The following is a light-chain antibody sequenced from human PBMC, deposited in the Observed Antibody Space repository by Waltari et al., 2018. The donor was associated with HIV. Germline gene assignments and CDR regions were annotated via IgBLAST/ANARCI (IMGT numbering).Light chain of an antibody. Sequence: QSALTQPPSASGSPGQSVTISCTGTSSDVGGYNYVSWYQPHPGKAPKLRIYEVSKRPSGVPVRFSGSKSGNTASLTVSGLQAEDEADYYCSSYAGSNNVVFGGGTKLTVL. V-gene: IGLV2-8*01. CDR2: EVS. CDR1: SSDVGGYNY. J-gene: IGLJ2*01. CDR3: SSYAGSNNVV.